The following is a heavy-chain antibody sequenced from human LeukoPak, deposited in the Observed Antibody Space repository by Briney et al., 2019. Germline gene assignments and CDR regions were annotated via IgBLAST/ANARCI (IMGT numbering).Heavy chain of an antibody. D-gene: IGHD6-13*01. CDR3: ARVVAGSWPALYYYGMDV. CDR2: ISGSGGST. J-gene: IGHJ6*02. CDR1: GFTFSSYA. V-gene: IGHV3-23*01. Sequence: GGSLRLSCAASGFTFSSYAMSWVRQAPGKGLEWVSAISGSGGSTYYADSVKGRFTISRDNSKNTLYLQMNSLRAEDTAVYYCARVVAGSWPALYYYGMDVWGQGTTVTVSS.